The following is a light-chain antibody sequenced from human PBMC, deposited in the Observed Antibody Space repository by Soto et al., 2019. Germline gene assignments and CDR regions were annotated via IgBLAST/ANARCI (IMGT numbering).Light chain of an antibody. CDR2: DAS. V-gene: IGKV1D-13*01. CDR3: QQFNNWPVT. J-gene: IGKJ3*01. Sequence: ANQLTQSPSSLSASVGDRVTITGRASQAISSALAWYQQKPGKPPKLLIYDASTLQSGVPSRFSGTASGTDFTLTINSLQPEDFATYYCQQFNNWPVTVGPGTKVDIK. CDR1: QAISSA.